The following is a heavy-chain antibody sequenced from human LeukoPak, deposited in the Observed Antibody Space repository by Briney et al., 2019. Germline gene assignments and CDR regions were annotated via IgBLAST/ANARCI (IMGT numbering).Heavy chain of an antibody. V-gene: IGHV3-23*01. CDR1: GFTFSSYA. Sequence: PGGSLRLSCAASGFTFSSYAMSWVRQAPGKGLEWVSAISGSGGSTYYADSVKGRFTISRDNSKNTLYLQMNSLRAEDTAVYYCAKGRGLAVAGRVFDYWGQGTLVTVSS. D-gene: IGHD6-13*01. CDR2: ISGSGGST. J-gene: IGHJ4*02. CDR3: AKGRGLAVAGRVFDY.